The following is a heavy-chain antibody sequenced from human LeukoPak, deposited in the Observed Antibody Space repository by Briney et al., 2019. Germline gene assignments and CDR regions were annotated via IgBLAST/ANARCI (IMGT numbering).Heavy chain of an antibody. V-gene: IGHV3-21*01. CDR2: NMSSSSYI. J-gene: IGHJ6*02. Sequence: GSLRLSCAASGFTFSSYSMNWVRQAPGKGLEWVSSNMSSSSYIYYADSVKGRFTIPRDNAKNSLYLQMNSLRAEDTAVYYCASLDIVVVVAATHHYGMDVWGQGTTVTVS. D-gene: IGHD2-15*01. CDR3: ASLDIVVVVAATHHYGMDV. CDR1: GFTFSSYS.